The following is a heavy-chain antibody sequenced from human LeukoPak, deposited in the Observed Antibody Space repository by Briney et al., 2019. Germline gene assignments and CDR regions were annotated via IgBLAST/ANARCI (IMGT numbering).Heavy chain of an antibody. D-gene: IGHD3-3*01. J-gene: IGHJ6*03. V-gene: IGHV4-59*11. CDR1: GGSISSHY. CDR3: ARAIAGYDFWSGYYTDYYYYYYMDV. Sequence: PSETLSLTCTVSGGSISSHYWSWIRQPPGKGLGWVGYTYYSGRPNYNPSLKSRVTISVDTSKNQFSLKLSSVTAADTAVYYCARAIAGYDFWSGYYTDYYYYYYMDVWGKGTTVTVSS. CDR2: TYYSGRP.